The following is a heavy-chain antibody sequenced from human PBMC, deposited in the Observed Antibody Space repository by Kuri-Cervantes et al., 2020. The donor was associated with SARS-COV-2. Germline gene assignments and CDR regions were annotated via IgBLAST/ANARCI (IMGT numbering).Heavy chain of an antibody. CDR3: ARGGRITIFGVVIKGRYYYGMDV. J-gene: IGHJ6*02. CDR2: IYYSGRT. CDR1: GGSISSSSYY. Sequence: ESLQISCTVSGGSISSSSYYWGWIRQPPGKGLEWIGSIYYSGRTYYNPSLKSRVTISVDTSKNQFSLKLSSVTAADTAVYYCARGGRITIFGVVIKGRYYYGMDVWGQGTTVTVSS. V-gene: IGHV4-39*07. D-gene: IGHD3-3*01.